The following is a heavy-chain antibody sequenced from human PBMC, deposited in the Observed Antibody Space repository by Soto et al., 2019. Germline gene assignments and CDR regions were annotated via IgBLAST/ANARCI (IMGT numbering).Heavy chain of an antibody. CDR1: GYSLTTYG. J-gene: IGHJ6*02. CDR3: AREGPAPYYYYGMDV. V-gene: IGHV1-18*01. CDR2: ISAYNGNT. Sequence: ASVKVSCKTSGYSLTTYGISWVRQAPGQGLEWMGWISAYNGNTNYAQKLQGRVTMTTDTSTSTAYMELRSLRSDDTAVYYCAREGPAPYYYYGMDVWGQGSTVTVSS.